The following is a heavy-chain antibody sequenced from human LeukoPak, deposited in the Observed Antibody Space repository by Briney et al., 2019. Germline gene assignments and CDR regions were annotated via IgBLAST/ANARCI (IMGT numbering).Heavy chain of an antibody. CDR3: ARDCGGYCSSTSLLAY. V-gene: IGHV1-18*01. J-gene: IGHJ4*02. CDR1: GYTFTSYG. D-gene: IGHD2-2*01. Sequence: ASVKVSCKASGYTFTSYGISWVRQAPGQGLEWMGWISAYNGNTNYAQKLQGRVTMTTDTSTSTAYMELRSLRSDDTAVYYCARDCGGYCSSTSLLAYWGQGTLVTASS. CDR2: ISAYNGNT.